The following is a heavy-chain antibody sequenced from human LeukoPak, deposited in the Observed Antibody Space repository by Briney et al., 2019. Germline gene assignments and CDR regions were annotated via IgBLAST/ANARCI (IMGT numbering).Heavy chain of an antibody. CDR3: AGSPAYYMDV. J-gene: IGHJ6*03. Sequence: PGGSLRLSCAASGFTFSNYAMHWVRQAPGMGLEWVAVISYDGSNKYYADSVKGRFTISRDNSKNTLYLQMNSLRAEDTAVYYCAGSPAYYMDVWGKGTTVTVSS. D-gene: IGHD2-2*01. CDR2: ISYDGSNK. CDR1: GFTFSNYA. V-gene: IGHV3-30*04.